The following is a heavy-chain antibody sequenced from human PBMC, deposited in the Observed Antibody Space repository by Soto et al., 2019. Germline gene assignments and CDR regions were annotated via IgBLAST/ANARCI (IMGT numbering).Heavy chain of an antibody. V-gene: IGHV1-18*01. Sequence: ASLKVSCKASGYTFTSYGISWVRQAPGQGLEWMGWISAYNGNTNYAQKLQGRVTMTTDTSTSTAYMELRSLRSDDTAVYYCARATPYSSGWYGLTAFEIWGQGTMVTVSS. CDR2: ISAYNGNT. CDR1: GYTFTSYG. CDR3: ARATPYSSGWYGLTAFEI. J-gene: IGHJ3*02. D-gene: IGHD6-19*01.